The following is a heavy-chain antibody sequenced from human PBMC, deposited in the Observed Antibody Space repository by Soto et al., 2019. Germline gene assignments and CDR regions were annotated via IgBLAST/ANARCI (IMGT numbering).Heavy chain of an antibody. CDR1: GFTFGDYA. CDR2: IRSKDYGGTT. Sequence: PGGSLRLSCTASGFTFGDYAMSWFRQAPGKGLEWVGFIRSKDYGGTTEYTASVKGRFTISRDDSKSIAYLQMNSLNTEDTAVYYCPRSLLWGDTIGYWGQGTMVTVSS. D-gene: IGHD2-21*01. CDR3: PRSLLWGDTIGY. J-gene: IGHJ4*02. V-gene: IGHV3-49*01.